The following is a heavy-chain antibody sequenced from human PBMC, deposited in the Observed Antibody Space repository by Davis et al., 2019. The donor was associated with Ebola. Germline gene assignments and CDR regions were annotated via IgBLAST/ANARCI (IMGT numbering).Heavy chain of an antibody. CDR3: ARDGRGYGILTP. Sequence: GESLKISCAASGFTVSSNYMSWVRQAPGKGLEWVSVIYSGGSTYYADSVKGRFTISRDNFKNTLYLQMNSLRAEDTAVYYCARDGRGYGILTPWGQGTLVTVSS. CDR1: GFTVSSNY. J-gene: IGHJ5*02. D-gene: IGHD5-12*01. V-gene: IGHV3-53*01. CDR2: IYSGGST.